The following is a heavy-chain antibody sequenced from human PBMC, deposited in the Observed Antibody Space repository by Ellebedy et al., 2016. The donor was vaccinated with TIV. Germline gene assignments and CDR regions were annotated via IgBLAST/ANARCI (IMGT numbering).Heavy chain of an antibody. J-gene: IGHJ4*02. CDR2: FSYSGYT. CDR3: ARQPPLNVMVRGVLYFDN. CDR1: GGSISSSNYY. V-gene: IGHV4-39*01. D-gene: IGHD3-10*01. Sequence: PSETLSLTCTVSGGSISSSNYYWGWVRQPPGKGLEWIGSFSYSGYTYYTPSLKSRVTVSGDTSKNQFSLKLSSVTAADTAVYYCARQPPLNVMVRGVLYFDNWGQGTLVTVSS.